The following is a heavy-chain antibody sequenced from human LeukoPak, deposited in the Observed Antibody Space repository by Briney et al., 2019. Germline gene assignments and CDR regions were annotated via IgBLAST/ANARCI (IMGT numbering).Heavy chain of an antibody. CDR3: ARHDFYYGSGYFDY. CDR1: GGSISSYY. D-gene: IGHD3-10*01. CDR2: IYYSGST. J-gene: IGHJ4*02. Sequence: SETLSLTCTVSGGSISSYYWSWIRQPPGKGLEWIGYIYYSGSTNYNPSLKSRATISVDTSKNQFSLKLSSVTAADTAVYYCARHDFYYGSGYFDYWGQGTLVTVSS. V-gene: IGHV4-59*08.